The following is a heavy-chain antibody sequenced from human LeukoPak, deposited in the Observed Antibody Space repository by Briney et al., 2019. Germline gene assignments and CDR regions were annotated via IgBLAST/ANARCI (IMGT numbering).Heavy chain of an antibody. J-gene: IGHJ4*02. D-gene: IGHD6-13*01. Sequence: KTGGSLRLSCAASGFTFSSYSMNWVRQAPGKGLEWVSSISSSSYIYYADSVKGRFTISRDNAKNSLYLQMNSLRAEDTAVYYCARGHRVAAAGTVFDYWGQGTLVTVSS. CDR1: GFTFSSYS. CDR3: ARGHRVAAAGTVFDY. V-gene: IGHV3-21*01. CDR2: ISSSSYI.